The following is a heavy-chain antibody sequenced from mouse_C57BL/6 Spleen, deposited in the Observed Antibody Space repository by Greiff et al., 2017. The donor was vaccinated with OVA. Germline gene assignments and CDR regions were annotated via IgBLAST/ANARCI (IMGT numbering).Heavy chain of an antibody. CDR2: IDPSDSYT. J-gene: IGHJ4*01. CDR1: GYTFTSYW. Sequence: QVQLQQPGAELVMPGASVKLSCKASGYTFTSYWMHWVKQRPGQGLEWIGEIDPSDSYTNYNQKFNGNSTLTVDKSSSTAYMQLSSLTSEDSAVYYCASLGPYAMDYWGQGTSVTVSS. V-gene: IGHV1-69*01. CDR3: ASLGPYAMDY. D-gene: IGHD4-1*01.